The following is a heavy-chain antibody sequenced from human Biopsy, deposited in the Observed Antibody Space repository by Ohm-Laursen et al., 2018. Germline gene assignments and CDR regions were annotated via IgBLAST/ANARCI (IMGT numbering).Heavy chain of an antibody. Sequence: SDTLSLTCAVSGDSIRSYYWSWIRQTPEKGLEWIGHAYFTGSTNYNPSLQSRVSISVDTSRNQVSLTLSSVTAADTAVYYCARDSGILNYGNFKYYHYYGMDVWGQGTKVTVSS. CDR1: GDSIRSYY. V-gene: IGHV4-59*01. CDR3: ARDSGILNYGNFKYYHYYGMDV. CDR2: AYFTGST. D-gene: IGHD4-11*01. J-gene: IGHJ6*02.